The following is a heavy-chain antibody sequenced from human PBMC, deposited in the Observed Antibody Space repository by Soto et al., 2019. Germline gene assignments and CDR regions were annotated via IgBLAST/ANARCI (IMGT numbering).Heavy chain of an antibody. D-gene: IGHD4-17*01. CDR1: GFSFTNTW. CDR3: TTARGDYRPVDP. J-gene: IGHJ5*02. Sequence: EVQLVESGGDLVKPGGSLRLSCAASGFSFTNTWMNWVRQAPGKGLEWVGRIKSQGDGGTREYAEPVKGRFTISRDDSTSTLYLEMNSLKVEDTGVYYRTTARGDYRPVDPWGQGTLVTVSS. CDR2: IKSQGDGGTR. V-gene: IGHV3-15*01.